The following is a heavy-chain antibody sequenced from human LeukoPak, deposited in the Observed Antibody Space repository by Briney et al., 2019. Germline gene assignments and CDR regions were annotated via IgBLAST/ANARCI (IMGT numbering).Heavy chain of an antibody. CDR2: IYSDGST. CDR3: AREGYYGSGSPPSLYFDY. V-gene: IGHV3-53*01. D-gene: IGHD3-10*01. J-gene: IGHJ4*02. CDR1: GFTVSSNY. Sequence: GGSLRLSCVVSGFTVSSNYMSWVRQAPGKGLEWVSVIYSDGSTYYADSVKGRFTISRDNSKNTLDLQMTGLRAEDTAVYYCAREGYYGSGSPPSLYFDYWGQGTLVTVSS.